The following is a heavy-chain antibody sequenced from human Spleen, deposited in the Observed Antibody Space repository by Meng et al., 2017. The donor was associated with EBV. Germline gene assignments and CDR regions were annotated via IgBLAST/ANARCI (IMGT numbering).Heavy chain of an antibody. D-gene: IGHD5-12*01. CDR3: ARVDPTSSKLFDP. J-gene: IGHJ5*02. V-gene: IGHV4-34*01. CDR1: GGSFRVYY. CDR2: INSRGCP. Sequence: PRGAGPLQPSGSLSLSGTCWGGSFRVYYGRWTRQPPGRGLEWIGEINSRGCPNSYPSLKSRVTTSLDTSKNQFSLRLRSVTAADTAMYFCARVDPTSSKLFDPWGQGTLVTVFS.